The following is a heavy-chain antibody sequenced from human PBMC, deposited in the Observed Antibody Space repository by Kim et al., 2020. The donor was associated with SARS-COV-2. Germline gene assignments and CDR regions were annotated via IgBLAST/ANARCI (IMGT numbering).Heavy chain of an antibody. CDR2: IYYSGST. V-gene: IGHV4-39*07. CDR3: ARDRDSSGYYYDSPYYYGMDV. Sequence: SETLSLTCTVSGGSISSSSYYWGWIRQPPGKGLEWIGSIYYSGSTYYNPSLKSRVTISVDTSKNQFSLKLSSVTAADTAVYYCARDRDSSGYYYDSPYYYGMDVWGQGTTVTVSS. J-gene: IGHJ6*02. CDR1: GGSISSSSYY. D-gene: IGHD3-22*01.